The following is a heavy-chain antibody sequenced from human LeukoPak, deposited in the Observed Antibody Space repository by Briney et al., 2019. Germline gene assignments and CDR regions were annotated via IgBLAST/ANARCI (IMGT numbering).Heavy chain of an antibody. Sequence: ASVKVSCRASGYTLTGHYIHWVRQAPGQGLEWMGWINPDSGGTKYAQKFQGRVTMTRDTSVSTAYMELSRLKSDDTAVYYCARRERLGYSYGRGTLDIWGQGTMVTVSS. V-gene: IGHV1-2*02. CDR3: ARRERLGYSYGRGTLDI. CDR2: INPDSGGT. CDR1: GYTLTGHY. D-gene: IGHD5-18*01. J-gene: IGHJ3*02.